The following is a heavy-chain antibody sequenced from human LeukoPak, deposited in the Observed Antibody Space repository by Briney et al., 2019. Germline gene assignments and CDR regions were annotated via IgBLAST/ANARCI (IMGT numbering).Heavy chain of an antibody. CDR2: INPDSGGT. CDR1: EYTFTGYY. D-gene: IGHD1-26*01. J-gene: IGHJ4*02. Sequence: APVKVSCKASEYTFTGYYIHWVRQAPGQGLEWMGWINPDSGGTNYAQKFQGRVTMTRDTSISTAYMELSRLRSDDTAVYYCARGRGNSGSVDYWGQGTLVTVSS. V-gene: IGHV1-2*02. CDR3: ARGRGNSGSVDY.